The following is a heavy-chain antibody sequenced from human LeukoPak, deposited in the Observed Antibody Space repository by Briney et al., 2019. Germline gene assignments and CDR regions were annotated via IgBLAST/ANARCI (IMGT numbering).Heavy chain of an antibody. Sequence: GGSLRLSCAASGFMFSSFAMNWVRQAPGKGLEWVSGISDSGGSTYYADSLKGRFTISRDNPKNRLYLQMNSLRAEDTAVYYCAKGQGGWLVSYFDYWGQGSLVTVSS. CDR2: ISDSGGST. J-gene: IGHJ4*02. D-gene: IGHD3-3*01. CDR3: AKGQGGWLVSYFDY. CDR1: GFMFSSFA. V-gene: IGHV3-23*01.